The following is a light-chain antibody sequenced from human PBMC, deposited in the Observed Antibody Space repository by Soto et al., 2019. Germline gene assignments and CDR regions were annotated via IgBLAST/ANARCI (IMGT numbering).Light chain of an antibody. Sequence: DTQMTQSPSSLSASVGDRVTITCRASQTISTYLNWYQQKPGKAPKLLIYAASTLQSGVPSRFSGSGSGTDFTLTISCLQSEDFATYYCQQYYSFPLTFGQGTKVDIK. CDR3: QQYYSFPLT. CDR1: QTISTY. CDR2: AAS. V-gene: IGKV1-39*01. J-gene: IGKJ1*01.